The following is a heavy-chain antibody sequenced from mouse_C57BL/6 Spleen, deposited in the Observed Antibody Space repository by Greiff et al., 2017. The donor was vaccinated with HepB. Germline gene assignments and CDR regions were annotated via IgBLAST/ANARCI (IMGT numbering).Heavy chain of an antibody. V-gene: IGHV1-55*01. CDR1: GYTFTSYW. D-gene: IGHD2-12*01. Sequence: QVQLQQPGAELVKPGASVKMSCKASGYTFTSYWITWVKQRPGQGLEWIGDIYPGSGSTNYNEKFKSKATLTVDTSSSTAYMQLSSLTSEDAAVYYCARDGLYPYYYAMDYWGQGTSVTVSS. CDR2: IYPGSGST. CDR3: ARDGLYPYYYAMDY. J-gene: IGHJ4*01.